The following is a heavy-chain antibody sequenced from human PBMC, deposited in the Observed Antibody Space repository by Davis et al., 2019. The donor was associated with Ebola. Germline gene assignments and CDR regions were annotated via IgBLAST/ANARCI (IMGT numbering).Heavy chain of an antibody. CDR2: TYYSSKWYN. V-gene: IGHV6-1*01. Sequence: HSQTLSLTCAISGDSVAGGSGGWNWIRQSPSRGLEWLGRTYYSSKWYNGYAESVKSRINISPDTAKNQFSLHLNSVTPEDTAVYYCSRGWLRTGFDVWGLGTMIIVSS. CDR1: GDSVAGGSGG. CDR3: SRGWLRTGFDV. D-gene: IGHD3/OR15-3a*01. J-gene: IGHJ3*01.